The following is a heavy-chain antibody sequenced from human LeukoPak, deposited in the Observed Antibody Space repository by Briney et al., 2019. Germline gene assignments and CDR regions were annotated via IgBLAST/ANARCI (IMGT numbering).Heavy chain of an antibody. CDR1: GGSFSGYY. CDR3: ARGLAVKLNWFDP. Sequence: SETLSLTCAVYGGSFSGYYWGWIRQPPGKGLEWIGEINHSGSTNYNPSLKSRVTISVDTSKNQFSLKLSSVTAADTAVYYCARGLAVKLNWFDPWGQGTLVTVSS. J-gene: IGHJ5*02. V-gene: IGHV4-34*01. D-gene: IGHD6-19*01. CDR2: INHSGST.